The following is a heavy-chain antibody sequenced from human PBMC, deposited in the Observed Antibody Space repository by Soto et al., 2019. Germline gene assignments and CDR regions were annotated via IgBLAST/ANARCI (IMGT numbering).Heavy chain of an antibody. J-gene: IGHJ5*02. CDR3: ASGPLLAMVRGENNWFDP. Sequence: NPSETLSLTCAVYGGSFSGYYWSWIRQPPGKGLEWIGEINHSGSTNYNPSLKSRVTISVDTSKNQFSLKLSSVTAADTAVYYCASGPLLAMVRGENNWFDPWGQGTLVTVSS. CDR1: GGSFSGYY. CDR2: INHSGST. D-gene: IGHD3-10*01. V-gene: IGHV4-34*01.